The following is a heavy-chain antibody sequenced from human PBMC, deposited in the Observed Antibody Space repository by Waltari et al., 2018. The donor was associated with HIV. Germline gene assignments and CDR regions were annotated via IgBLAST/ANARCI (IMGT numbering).Heavy chain of an antibody. CDR3: VRDWAGGDY. J-gene: IGHJ4*02. CDR2: ISSSIITM. D-gene: IGHD2-15*01. V-gene: IGHV3-48*02. CDR1: GFTFSSYS. Sequence: EVQLVESGGGLVQPGGSLRLYCVASGFTFSSYSMNWVRQALTKGLEWVSYISSSIITMYYADSVKGRFTISRDNAKNSLYLQMNSLRDDDTAVYYCVRDWAGGDYWGQGTLVTVSS.